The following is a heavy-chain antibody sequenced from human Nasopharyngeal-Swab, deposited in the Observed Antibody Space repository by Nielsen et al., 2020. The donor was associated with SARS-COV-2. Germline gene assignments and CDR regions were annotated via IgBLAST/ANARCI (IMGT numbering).Heavy chain of an antibody. D-gene: IGHD6-19*01. Sequence: SETLSLTCTVSGGSIRSRNYYWDWIRQPPGKGLEWIGTIYNNGTTYNNPSLKSRITISVDTSKNQFSLKVNSVTAVDTAVYYCARRSGWFMDYWGQGTLVTVSS. CDR2: IYNNGTT. V-gene: IGHV4-39*07. CDR1: GGSIRSRNYY. J-gene: IGHJ4*02. CDR3: ARRSGWFMDY.